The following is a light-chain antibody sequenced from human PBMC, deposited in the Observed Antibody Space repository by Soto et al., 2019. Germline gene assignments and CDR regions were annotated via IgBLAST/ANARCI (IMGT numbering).Light chain of an antibody. J-gene: IGKJ1*01. V-gene: IGKV1-39*01. CDR2: AAS. CDR3: QQSYSIPRT. Sequence: MTQSPLSLPVTPGEPASISCRSSQSLLHSNGYNYLDWYQQKPGKAPKLLIYAASSLQSGVPSRFSGSGSGTDFTLTISSLQPEDFATYYCQQSYSIPRTFGQGTKVDIK. CDR1: QSLLHSNGYNY.